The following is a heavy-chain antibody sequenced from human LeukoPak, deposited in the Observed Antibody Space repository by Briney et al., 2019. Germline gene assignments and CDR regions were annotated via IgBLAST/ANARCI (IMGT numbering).Heavy chain of an antibody. CDR2: IYTSGST. CDR3: ARETRIHLWTFDS. V-gene: IGHV4-4*07. D-gene: IGHD5-18*01. Sequence: SETLSLTCTVSGASINSHYWSWIRQPPGKGLEWIGRIYTSGSTNYNPSLKSRVTMSVDTSKNQFSLNLTSVTAADTAVYYCARETRIHLWTFDSWGQGTLVTVSS. CDR1: GASINSHY. J-gene: IGHJ4*02.